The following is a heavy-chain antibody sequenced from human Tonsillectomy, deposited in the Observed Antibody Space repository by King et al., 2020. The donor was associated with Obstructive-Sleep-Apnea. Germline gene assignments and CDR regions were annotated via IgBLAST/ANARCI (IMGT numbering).Heavy chain of an antibody. CDR3: VRGHYTFDF. Sequence: QLQESGPGLVKPSQTLSLTCAVSGGSISSGGYSWSWIRQPPGKGLEWIGYVYYPGSAYPNPSLKSRVTISVDKSKNQFSLNLSSVTAADTAVYYCVRGHYTFDFWGQGTLVTVSS. CDR1: GGSISSGGYS. J-gene: IGHJ4*02. D-gene: IGHD4-11*01. V-gene: IGHV4-30-4*07. CDR2: VYYPGSA.